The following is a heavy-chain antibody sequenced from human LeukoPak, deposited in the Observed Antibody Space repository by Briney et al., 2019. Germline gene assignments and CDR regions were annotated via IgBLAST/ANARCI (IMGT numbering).Heavy chain of an antibody. V-gene: IGHV3-30-3*01. CDR1: VFIFNRYS. CDR3: ARDRNLDS. J-gene: IGHJ4*02. CDR2: ISYEGSNK. Sequence: GGTLRLSCASCVFIFNRYSVQWVPQAPGKGVEWVAFISYEGSNKYFADSVKGLFTSSRDNSKNTVYLQMDSLRAEDTAVYYCARDRNLDSWGQGTLVTVSS.